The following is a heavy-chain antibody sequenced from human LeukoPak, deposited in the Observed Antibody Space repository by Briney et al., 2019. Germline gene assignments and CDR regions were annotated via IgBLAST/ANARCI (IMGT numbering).Heavy chain of an antibody. CDR3: ARGIAARFNWFDP. CDR1: GYTFTGYY. D-gene: IGHD6-25*01. V-gene: IGHV1-2*02. CDR2: INPNSGGT. J-gene: IGHJ5*02. Sequence: GASVKVSCKASGYTFTGYYMHWLRQAPGQGLEWMGWINPNSGGTNYAQKFQGRVTMTRDTSISTAYMELSGLRSDDKAVFYCARGIAARFNWFDPWGQGTLVTVSS.